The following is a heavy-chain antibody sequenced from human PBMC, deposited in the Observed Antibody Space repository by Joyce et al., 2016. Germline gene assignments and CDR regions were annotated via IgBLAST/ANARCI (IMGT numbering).Heavy chain of an antibody. CDR1: GGSFNNYY. CDR2: IKHIGRA. CDR3: ARGSSERGPRLPLTYCTGGTCYFDAWQI. Sequence: QVQLQQWGTGLLKPPETMSLPCAVYGGSFNNYYWNWIRQPPGKGLEWIGEIKHIGRAKFNPSLRNRLTMSVDTSKNKLSLKLSAVTAADTAVYYCARGSSERGPRLPLTYCTGGTCYFDAWQIWGQGTMVTVSS. V-gene: IGHV4-34*01. J-gene: IGHJ3*02. D-gene: IGHD2-15*01.